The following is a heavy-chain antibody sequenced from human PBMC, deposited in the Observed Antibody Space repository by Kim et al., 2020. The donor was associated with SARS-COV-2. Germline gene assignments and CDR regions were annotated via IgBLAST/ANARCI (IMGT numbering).Heavy chain of an antibody. CDR2: IRSGGTGI. CDR3: TSDTVHYGLDV. CDR1: GFTVTDYW. Sequence: GGSLRLSCATSGFTVTDYWMHWVRQAPGKGLVWVSRIRSGGTGISYADSVKGRFTISRDNVNNTLYLQMNNLRAEDTALYYCTSDTVHYGLDVWGQGTPVTVSS. D-gene: IGHD4-4*01. V-gene: IGHV3-74*01. J-gene: IGHJ6*02.